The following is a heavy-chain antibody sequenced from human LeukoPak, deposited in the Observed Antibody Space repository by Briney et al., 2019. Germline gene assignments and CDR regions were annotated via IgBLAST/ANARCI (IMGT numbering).Heavy chain of an antibody. CDR1: GFTFSSYA. J-gene: IGHJ4*02. V-gene: IGHV3-15*01. D-gene: IGHD3-3*01. CDR3: TTGSENYDFWR. CDR2: IKSKTDGGTT. Sequence: GGSLRLSCAASGFTFSSYAMSWVRQAPGKGLEWVGRIKSKTDGGTTDYAAPVKGRFTISRDDSKNTLYLQMNSLKTEDTAVYYCTTGSENYDFWRWGQGTLVTVSS.